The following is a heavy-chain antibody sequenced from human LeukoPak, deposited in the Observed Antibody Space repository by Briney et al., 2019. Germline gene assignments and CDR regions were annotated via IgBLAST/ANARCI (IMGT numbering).Heavy chain of an antibody. D-gene: IGHD1-7*01. Sequence: ASVKVSCKASGGTFSSYAISWVRQAPGQGLEWMGGIIPIFGTANYAQKFQGRVTITTGESTSTAYMELSSLRSEDTAVYYCARGPWVNWNYGYYYYYYMDVWGKGTTVTVSS. J-gene: IGHJ6*03. V-gene: IGHV1-69*05. CDR2: IIPIFGTA. CDR3: ARGPWVNWNYGYYYYYYMDV. CDR1: GGTFSSYA.